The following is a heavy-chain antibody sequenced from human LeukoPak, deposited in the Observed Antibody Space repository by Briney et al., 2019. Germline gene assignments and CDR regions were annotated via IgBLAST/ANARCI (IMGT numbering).Heavy chain of an antibody. D-gene: IGHD6-13*01. V-gene: IGHV4-34*01. CDR1: GGSFSGCY. CDR2: INHSGST. CDR3: ARIRTAAGILDY. Sequence: PSETLSLTCAVYGGSFSGCYWSWIRQPPGKGLEWIGEINHSGSTNYNPSLKSRVTISVDTSKNQFSLKLSSVTAADTAVYYCARIRTAAGILDYWGQGTLVTVSS. J-gene: IGHJ4*02.